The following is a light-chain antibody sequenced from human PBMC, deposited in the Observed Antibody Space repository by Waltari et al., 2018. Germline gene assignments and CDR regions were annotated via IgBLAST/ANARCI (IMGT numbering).Light chain of an antibody. CDR2: VATGDTVE. CDR3: GIDYGNANNFTYV. CDR1: SGDRSFELEYYK. Sequence: QIVVTQPPSASASLGASVTLTCTLSSGDRSFELEYYKVDWYQQRPKKGPRFVMRVATGDTVESKGYDIPDRYSVSGSGLNRYLTIKNIQEEDEGDYHCGIDYGNANNFTYVFGPGTKVSVL. J-gene: IGLJ1*01. V-gene: IGLV9-49*03.